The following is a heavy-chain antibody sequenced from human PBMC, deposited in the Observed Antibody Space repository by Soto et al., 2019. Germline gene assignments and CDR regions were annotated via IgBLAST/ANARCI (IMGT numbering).Heavy chain of an antibody. CDR1: GGSISGGGYY. J-gene: IGHJ2*01. CDR3: AREIIPLTTDWYVDL. V-gene: IGHV4-30-4*01. D-gene: IGHD4-17*01. CDR2: TYDSGST. Sequence: QVQLQESGPGLVKPSETLSLTCTVSGGSISGGGYYWSWIRQPPGKGLEWIGYTYDSGSTYYNPSLKSRSSISVDTSKTQFSLRLTSVTAADTAVYYCAREIIPLTTDWYVDLWGRGTLVTVSS.